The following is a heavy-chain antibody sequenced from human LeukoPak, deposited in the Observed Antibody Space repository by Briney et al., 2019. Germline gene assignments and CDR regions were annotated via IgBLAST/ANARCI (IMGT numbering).Heavy chain of an antibody. Sequence: GGSLRLSWAASGFSISIYAMSWVRQPARKWLECVSAINGSGPSTYYADSVKGRFTTSRDNSKITTYMQMNSLRPENTAVYDCAKPSNEYSSSWWGYYYYGMDVWGQGTTVTVSS. CDR2: INGSGPST. J-gene: IGHJ6*02. CDR3: AKPSNEYSSSWWGYYYYGMDV. D-gene: IGHD6-13*01. CDR1: GFSISIYA. V-gene: IGHV3-23*01.